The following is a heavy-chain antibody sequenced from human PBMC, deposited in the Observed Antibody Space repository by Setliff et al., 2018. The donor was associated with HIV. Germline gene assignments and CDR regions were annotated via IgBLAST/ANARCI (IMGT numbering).Heavy chain of an antibody. V-gene: IGHV4-4*08. D-gene: IGHD1-26*01. CDR3: ARKEVIGHRRPYYYLDL. J-gene: IGHJ2*01. CDR2: ISTSGTT. CDR1: GGSFSGYY. Sequence: PSETLSLTCAVYGGSFSGYYWSWIRQPPGKGLAWIGHISTSGTTKYNPALKSRVTISVDTSKKQFSLRLTSVTAAHTAVYFCARKEVIGHRRPYYYLDLWGRGTLVTVS.